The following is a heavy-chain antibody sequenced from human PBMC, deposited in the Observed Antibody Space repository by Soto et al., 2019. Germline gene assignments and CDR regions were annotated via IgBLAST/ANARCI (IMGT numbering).Heavy chain of an antibody. CDR3: AKDEGVGGTLGLFDY. V-gene: IGHV3-30*18. CDR1: GFEFTYYA. D-gene: IGHD1-26*01. J-gene: IGHJ4*02. CDR2: MSSDGSKI. Sequence: QVQLVESGGGADQPGESLRLSCVASGFEFTYYAMHWVRQAPGKGLESVAVMSSDGSKIHHTDSVKGRFTISRDNSKNTLYLQMNSLRKDDTAVYFCAKDEGVGGTLGLFDYWGQGTLVSVSS.